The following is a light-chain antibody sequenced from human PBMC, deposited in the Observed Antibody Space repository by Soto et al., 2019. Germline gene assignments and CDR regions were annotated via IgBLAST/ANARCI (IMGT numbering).Light chain of an antibody. CDR2: AAS. V-gene: IGKV1-39*01. Sequence: DIQMTQSPSSLSASVGDRVTITCRASQSISSYLNWYQQKPGKAPKLLIYAASSLHSGVPSRFSGSGSGTDFPLTISSLQPEDFATYYCQQSYSTLMYTFGQGTKLEIK. CDR3: QQSYSTLMYT. CDR1: QSISSY. J-gene: IGKJ2*01.